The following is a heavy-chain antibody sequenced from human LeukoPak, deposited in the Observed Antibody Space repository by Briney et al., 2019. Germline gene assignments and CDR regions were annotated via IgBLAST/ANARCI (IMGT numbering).Heavy chain of an antibody. V-gene: IGHV1-46*02. D-gene: IGHD3-22*01. J-gene: IGHJ4*02. CDR2: INPSDDST. CDR1: GYTFNSSY. Sequence: GASVKVSCKASGYTFNSSYMHWVRQAPGQGLEWMGIINPSDDSTRYAQKFQGRVTMTRDTSTSTVYMELSSLRSEDTAVYYCARPHDSSGPPPTGYFDYWGQGTLVTVSS. CDR3: ARPHDSSGPPPTGYFDY.